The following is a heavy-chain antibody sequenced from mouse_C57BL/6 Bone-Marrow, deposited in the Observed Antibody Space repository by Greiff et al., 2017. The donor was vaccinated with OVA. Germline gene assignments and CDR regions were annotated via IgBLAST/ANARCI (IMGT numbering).Heavy chain of an antibody. CDR3: VNYYGSSYGGYYFDY. Sequence: EVQLKQSVAELVRPGASVKLSCTASGFNIKNTYMHWVKQRPEQGLEWIGRIDPANGNTKYAPKFQGKATITADTSSNTAYLQLSSLTSEDTAIYYCVNYYGSSYGGYYFDYWGQGTTLTVSS. V-gene: IGHV14-3*01. D-gene: IGHD1-1*01. J-gene: IGHJ2*01. CDR2: IDPANGNT. CDR1: GFNIKNTY.